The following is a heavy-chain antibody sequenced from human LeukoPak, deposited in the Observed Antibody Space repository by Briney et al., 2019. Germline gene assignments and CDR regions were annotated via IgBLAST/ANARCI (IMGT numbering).Heavy chain of an antibody. V-gene: IGHV3-30*02. Sequence: GGSLRLSCAASGFTFSSYAMHWVRQAPGKGLEWVAFIQYDGSNKYYADSVKGRFTISRDNSKNTLYLQMNSLRAEDTAVYYCAKDMEQWPYYFDYWGQGTLVTVSS. CDR2: IQYDGSNK. CDR3: AKDMEQWPYYFDY. J-gene: IGHJ4*02. CDR1: GFTFSSYA. D-gene: IGHD6-19*01.